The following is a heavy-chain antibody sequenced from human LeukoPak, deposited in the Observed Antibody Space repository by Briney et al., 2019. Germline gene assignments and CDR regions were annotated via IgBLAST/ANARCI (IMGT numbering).Heavy chain of an antibody. Sequence: GGSLRLSCATSGFTVSSNYMSWVRQPPGKGLEWVSIIYSGGSTYYADSVKGRFTISRDNSKNMLWLQMNSLRAEDTAVYYCARLTDYDSGFDYWGQGTLVTVSS. CDR3: ARLTDYDSGFDY. J-gene: IGHJ4*02. CDR1: GFTVSSNY. CDR2: IYSGGST. D-gene: IGHD4-17*01. V-gene: IGHV3-53*01.